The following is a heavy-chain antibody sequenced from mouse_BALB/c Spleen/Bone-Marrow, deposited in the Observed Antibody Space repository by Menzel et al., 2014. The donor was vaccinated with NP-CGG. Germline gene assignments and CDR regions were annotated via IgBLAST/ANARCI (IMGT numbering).Heavy chain of an antibody. CDR3: VRDGRDYYAKDY. J-gene: IGHJ4*01. CDR2: IRTGGGT. Sequence: VQLQQSGPGLVAPSQSLSITCTASGFSLTSYDISWIRQSPGKGLEWLGIIRTGGGTNYNSASMSRLSISKDNSKSQVFLKMNSLQSDDTAIYYCVRDGRDYYAKDYWGQGTSVTVSS. V-gene: IGHV2-9-2*01. CDR1: GFSLTSYD.